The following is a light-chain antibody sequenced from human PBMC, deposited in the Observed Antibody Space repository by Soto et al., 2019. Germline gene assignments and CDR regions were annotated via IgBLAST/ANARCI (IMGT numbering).Light chain of an antibody. CDR3: QSYDSSLSGSV. V-gene: IGLV1-40*01. Sequence: QSVLTQPPSVSGAPGQRVTISCTGSSFNIGAGYDVHWYQQLPGTAPKLLIYGNNNRPSGVPDRFSGSKSGTSASLAITGLQAEDEADYYCQSYDSSLSGSVFGGGTKLTVL. J-gene: IGLJ3*02. CDR2: GNN. CDR1: SFNIGAGYD.